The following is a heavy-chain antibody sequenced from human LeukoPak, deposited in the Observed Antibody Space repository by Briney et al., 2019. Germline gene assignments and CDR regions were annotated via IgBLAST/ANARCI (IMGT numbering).Heavy chain of an antibody. CDR3: ARLRRNSDSGGYYYYYDY. J-gene: IGHJ4*02. D-gene: IGHD3-22*01. Sequence: GRTLRLSCAASGFTFFIYSSNWVPHAPGKGLEWVSSINTVGRYIYYTDSVKGRFTISRDKAEKSVYLQINSLRVEDTAVYYCARLRRNSDSGGYYYYYDYWGQGTLVTVSS. CDR2: INTVGRYI. CDR1: GFTFFIYS. V-gene: IGHV3-21*01.